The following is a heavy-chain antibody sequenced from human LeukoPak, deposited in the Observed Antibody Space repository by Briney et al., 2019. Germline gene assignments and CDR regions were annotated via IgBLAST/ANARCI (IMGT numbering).Heavy chain of an antibody. J-gene: IGHJ4*02. V-gene: IGHV1-69*04. Sequence: GSSVKVSCKASGGTFSSYAISWVRQAPGQGLEWMGRIIPIFGIANYAQKFQGRVTITGDKSTSTAYMELSSLRSEDTAVYYCARDPDYYDSRPFDYWGQGTLVTVSS. CDR1: GGTFSSYA. CDR2: IIPIFGIA. CDR3: ARDPDYYDSRPFDY. D-gene: IGHD3-22*01.